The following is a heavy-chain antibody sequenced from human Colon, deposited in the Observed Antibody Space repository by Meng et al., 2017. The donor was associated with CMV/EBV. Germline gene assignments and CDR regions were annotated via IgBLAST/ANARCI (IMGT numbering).Heavy chain of an antibody. CDR1: DFSLTASRVG. J-gene: IGHJ4*02. Sequence: DFSLTASRVGVGWIRQSTGKALEWLALIYWNDDKHYSTTLKSRLTITKDTYKNQVVLTVTNMTPVDTATYYCAREVSWYGLDYWGLGTLVTVSS. V-gene: IGHV2-5*01. CDR3: AREVSWYGLDY. CDR2: IYWNDDK. D-gene: IGHD6-13*01.